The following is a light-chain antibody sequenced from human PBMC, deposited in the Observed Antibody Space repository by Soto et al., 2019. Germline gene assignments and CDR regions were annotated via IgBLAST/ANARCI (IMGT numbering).Light chain of an antibody. J-gene: IGKJ1*01. Sequence: DIQMTQSPSSLSASVGYRFTFSCRASQCISSHLNWYQQKPGKAPKLLIYAASSLQSGVPSRFSGSGSGTDFTLTISSLQPEDFATYYCQQSYSTWTFGQGTTGDIK. V-gene: IGKV1-39*01. CDR2: AAS. CDR3: QQSYSTWT. CDR1: QCISSH.